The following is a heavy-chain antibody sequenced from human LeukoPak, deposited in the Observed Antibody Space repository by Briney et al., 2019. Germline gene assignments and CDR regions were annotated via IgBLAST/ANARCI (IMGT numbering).Heavy chain of an antibody. Sequence: GGSLRLSCAASGFTFSNYDMHWVRQAPGKGLEWVSAISDNGGRTFYADSVKGRFTISRDNSRNTLFLQMNSLRADDTAVYYCAKDSYDTSIWGQGTLVTVSS. CDR3: AKDSYDTSI. D-gene: IGHD3-22*01. CDR2: ISDNGGRT. V-gene: IGHV3-23*01. J-gene: IGHJ4*02. CDR1: GFTFSNYD.